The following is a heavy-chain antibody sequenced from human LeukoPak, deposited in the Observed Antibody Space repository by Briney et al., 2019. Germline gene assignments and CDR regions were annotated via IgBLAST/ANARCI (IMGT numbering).Heavy chain of an antibody. J-gene: IGHJ4*02. D-gene: IGHD1-14*01. V-gene: IGHV1-2*02. CDR1: GYSFTGQD. Sequence: GASVKVSCKASGYSFTGQDMHWVRHAPGQGLEWMGWINPNTGGTNYAQKFQGRVTITRDTTISAAFMELSRLTSEDTAVYYCASYPRYNNAPPFDYWGQGTLVTVSS. CDR2: INPNTGGT. CDR3: ASYPRYNNAPPFDY.